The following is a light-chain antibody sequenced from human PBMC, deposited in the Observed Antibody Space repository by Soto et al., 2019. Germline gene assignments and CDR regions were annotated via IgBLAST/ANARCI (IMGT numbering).Light chain of an antibody. CDR3: QQRRT. V-gene: IGKV3-20*01. CDR1: QSVSSSY. CDR2: GAS. Sequence: EIGLTRSPGTLSFSTGERATLSCRASQSVSSSYLAWYQQKPGQAPRLLIYGASSRATGIPDRFSGSGSGTGFTLTVSRLEPEDFAVYYCQQRRTFGQGTKVDIK. J-gene: IGKJ1*01.